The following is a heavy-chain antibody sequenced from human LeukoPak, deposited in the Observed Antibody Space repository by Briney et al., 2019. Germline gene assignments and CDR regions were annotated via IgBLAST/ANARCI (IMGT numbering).Heavy chain of an antibody. J-gene: IGHJ4*02. CDR2: IYYSGST. Sequence: SETLSLTCTVSGGSISSYYWSWIRQPPGKGLEWIGYIYYSGSTNYNPSLKSRVTISVDTSKNQFSLKLSSVTAADTAVYYCARHMGLGYSYGYPYFDYWVQATLVTVSS. CDR3: ARHMGLGYSYGYPYFDY. CDR1: GGSISSYY. D-gene: IGHD5-18*01. V-gene: IGHV4-59*08.